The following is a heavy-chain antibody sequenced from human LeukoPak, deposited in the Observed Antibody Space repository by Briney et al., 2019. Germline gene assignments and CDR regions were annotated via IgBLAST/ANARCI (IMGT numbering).Heavy chain of an antibody. CDR3: AIPYCSSTSCYELGSSPFDY. Sequence: SVKVSCKASGGTFSSYAISWVRQAPGQGLEWMGGIIPILGTANYAQKFQGRVTITADESTSTAYMELSSLRSEDTAVYYCAIPYCSSTSCYELGSSPFDYWGQGTLVTVSS. D-gene: IGHD2-2*01. CDR2: IIPILGTA. J-gene: IGHJ4*02. V-gene: IGHV1-69*01. CDR1: GGTFSSYA.